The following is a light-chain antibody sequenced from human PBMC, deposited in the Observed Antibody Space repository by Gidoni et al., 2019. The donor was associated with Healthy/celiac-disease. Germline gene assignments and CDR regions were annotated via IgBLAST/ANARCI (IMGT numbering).Light chain of an antibody. CDR2: DAS. CDR3: QQRSNWPWT. Sequence: EIVFPQSPATLSWSPGERATLSCRASQSVSSYLAWYQQKPGQAPRLLIYDASNRATGIPARFSGSGSGTDFTLTISSLEPEDFAVYYCQQRSNWPWTFGQGTKVEIK. V-gene: IGKV3-11*01. J-gene: IGKJ1*01. CDR1: QSVSSY.